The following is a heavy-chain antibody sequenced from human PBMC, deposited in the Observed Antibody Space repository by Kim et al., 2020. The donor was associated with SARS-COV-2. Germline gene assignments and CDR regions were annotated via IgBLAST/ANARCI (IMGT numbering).Heavy chain of an antibody. CDR2: IYYSGST. CDR3: ARDRGVVATIWGYYYGMDV. CDR1: GGSVSSGSYY. D-gene: IGHD5-12*01. Sequence: SETLSLTCTVSGGSVSSGSYYWSWIRQPPGKGLEWIGYIYYSGSTNYNPSLKSRVTISVDTSKNQFSLKLSSVTAADTAVYYCARDRGVVATIWGYYYGMDVWGQGTTVTVSS. V-gene: IGHV4-61*01. J-gene: IGHJ6*02.